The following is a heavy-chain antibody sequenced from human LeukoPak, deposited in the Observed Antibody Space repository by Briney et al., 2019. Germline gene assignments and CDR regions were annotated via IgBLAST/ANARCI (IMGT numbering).Heavy chain of an antibody. V-gene: IGHV1-2*02. CDR3: ARDIGYCSGGSCYS. CDR2: INPNSGGT. Sequence: ASAKVSCKASGYTFTGYYMHWVRQAPGQGLEWMGWINPNSGGTNYAQKFQGRVTMTRDTSISTAYMELSRLRSDDTAVYYCARDIGYCSGGSCYSWGQGTLVTVSS. J-gene: IGHJ4*02. D-gene: IGHD2-15*01. CDR1: GYTFTGYY.